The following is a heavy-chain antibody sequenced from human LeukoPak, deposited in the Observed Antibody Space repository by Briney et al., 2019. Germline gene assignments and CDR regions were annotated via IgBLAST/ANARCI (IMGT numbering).Heavy chain of an antibody. CDR2: MNPNSGNT. CDR3: ARDRLVRSDFFDY. CDR1: GYTFTSYD. V-gene: IGHV1-8*02. D-gene: IGHD2-8*01. Sequence: ASVKVSCKASGYTFTSYDINWVRQATGQGLEWMGWMNPNSGNTGYAQKLQGRVTMTTDTSTSTAYMELRSLRSDDTAVYYCARDRLVRSDFFDYWGQGTLVTVSS. J-gene: IGHJ4*02.